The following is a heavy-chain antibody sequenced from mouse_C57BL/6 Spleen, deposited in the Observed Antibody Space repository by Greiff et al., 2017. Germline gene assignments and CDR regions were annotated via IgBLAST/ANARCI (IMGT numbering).Heavy chain of an antibody. CDR3: AREGGFDV. V-gene: IGHV1-42*01. J-gene: IGHJ1*03. CDR2: INPSTGGT. CDR1: GYSFTGYY. Sequence: VQLQQSGPELVKPGASVKISCKASGYSFTGYYMNWVKQSPEKSLEWIGEINPSTGGTTYKQKFKAKATLTVDTSSSTAYMQLKSLTSEDSAVYYCAREGGFDVWGTGTTVTVSS.